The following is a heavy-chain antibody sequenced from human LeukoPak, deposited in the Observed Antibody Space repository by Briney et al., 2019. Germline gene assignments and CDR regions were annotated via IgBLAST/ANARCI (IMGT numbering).Heavy chain of an antibody. Sequence: PGGSLRLSCAASGFSFSSSAMNWVRQAPGKGLEWVSSINPNGDYIYYADSVKGRFTISRDNAKNSLYLQMTSLKAEDTAVYFCARGIGYFDWLFFSWGQGTLLTVSS. CDR2: INPNGDYI. J-gene: IGHJ5*02. V-gene: IGHV3-21*06. CDR1: GFSFSSSA. CDR3: ARGIGYFDWLFFS. D-gene: IGHD3-9*01.